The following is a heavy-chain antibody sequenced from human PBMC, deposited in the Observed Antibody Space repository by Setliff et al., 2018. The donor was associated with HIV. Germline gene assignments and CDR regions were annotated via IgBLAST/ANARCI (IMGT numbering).Heavy chain of an antibody. J-gene: IGHJ3*02. V-gene: IGHV3-23*01. Sequence: GGSLRLSCAASGVSFNNYAMSWVRQAPGKGLEWVSAISGGGGGTNYADSVKGRCTISRDNAKNSLYLQMNSLRAEDTAVYYCARDSDVTSDAFDIWGQGTMVTVSS. CDR3: ARDSDVTSDAFDI. CDR1: GVSFNNYA. CDR2: ISGGGGGT. D-gene: IGHD4-17*01.